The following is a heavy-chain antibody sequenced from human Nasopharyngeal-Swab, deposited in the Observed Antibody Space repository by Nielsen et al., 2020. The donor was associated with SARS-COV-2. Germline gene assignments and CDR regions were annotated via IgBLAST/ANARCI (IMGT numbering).Heavy chain of an antibody. CDR2: IHNSGTT. V-gene: IGHV4-61*05. CDR3: ARRSSFNWYSSHYYMDV. D-gene: IGHD6-13*01. CDR1: GGSISSSSYY. Sequence: SETLSLTCTVSGGSISSSSYYWSWIRQSPGKGLEWIGYIHNSGTTNYNPSLKSRVTMSMDTSKNQFSLKLSSLTAADTAVYFCARRSSFNWYSSHYYMDVWGNGTTVTVS. J-gene: IGHJ6*03.